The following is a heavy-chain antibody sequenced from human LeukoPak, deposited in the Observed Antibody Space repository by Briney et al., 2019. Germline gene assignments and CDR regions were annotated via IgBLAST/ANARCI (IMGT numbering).Heavy chain of an antibody. CDR3: ARDGGCGGDCYSSHLDY. V-gene: IGHV1-69*05. J-gene: IGHJ4*02. Sequence: SVKVSCKASGGTFSTYAISWVRQAPGQGLEWMGRIIPIFDTANYAQKFQGRVTITTDESTSTAYMELSSLRFEDTAVYYCARDGGCGGDCYSSHLDYWGQGTQVTVSS. CDR1: GGTFSTYA. CDR2: IIPIFDTA. D-gene: IGHD2-21*02.